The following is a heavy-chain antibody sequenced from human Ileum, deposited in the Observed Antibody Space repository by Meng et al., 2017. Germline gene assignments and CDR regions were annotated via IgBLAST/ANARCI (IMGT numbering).Heavy chain of an antibody. V-gene: IGHV4-34*01. D-gene: IGHD1-26*01. J-gene: IGHJ4*02. CDR1: GDSFTDYY. CDR3: ARRIRGGSYLG. Sequence: QLQLMQWGAGMLKPSETLSLTCNVYGDSFTDYYWNWIRQPPGKGLKWIGEIHYSGSTNYNPSLESRVTISEDTSQKQFSLRLSSVTAADTAVYYCARRIRGGSYLGWGQGTLVTVSS. CDR2: IHYSGST.